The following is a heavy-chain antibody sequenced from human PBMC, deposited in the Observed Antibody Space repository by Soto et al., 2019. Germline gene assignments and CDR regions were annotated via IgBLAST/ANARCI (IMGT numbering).Heavy chain of an antibody. D-gene: IGHD2-15*01. CDR2: ISGSGDAT. CDR1: GLTFRNYA. Sequence: GGSLRLSCEASGLTFRNYAMSWVRQTPGKGLEWVSAISGSGDATHYADSVKGRFTISRDNSKNTVYLQLGSLRDEDTAVYYCAIAGAGYCTGGHCYSYWGQGTLVTVSS. J-gene: IGHJ4*02. CDR3: AIAGAGYCTGGHCYSY. V-gene: IGHV3-23*01.